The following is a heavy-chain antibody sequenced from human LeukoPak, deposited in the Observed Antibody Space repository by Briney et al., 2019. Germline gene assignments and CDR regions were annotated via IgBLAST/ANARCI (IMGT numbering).Heavy chain of an antibody. CDR3: ARYGRGYCSSTSCRILPLYWYFDL. V-gene: IGHV1-69*13. CDR1: GGTFSSYA. Sequence: ASVKVSCKASGGTFSSYAISWVRQAPGQGLEWMGGIIPIFGTANYAQKFQGRVTITADESTSTAYMELSSLRSEDTAVYYCARYGRGYCSSTSCRILPLYWYFDLWGRGTLVTVSS. CDR2: IIPIFGTA. D-gene: IGHD2-2*03. J-gene: IGHJ2*01.